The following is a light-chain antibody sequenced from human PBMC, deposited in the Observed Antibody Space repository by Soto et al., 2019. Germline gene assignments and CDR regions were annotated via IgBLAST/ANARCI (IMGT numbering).Light chain of an antibody. CDR1: SSDVGGYNY. CDR3: SSYAGSNNSRV. V-gene: IGLV2-8*01. J-gene: IGLJ2*01. Sequence: QSALTQPPSASGSPGQSVTISCTGTSSDVGGYNYVSWYQQHPGKAPKLMIYEVSKRPSGVPDRFSGSKSGNTASLTLSGLQAEDEADYYCSSYAGSNNSRVFGGGTKLTVL. CDR2: EVS.